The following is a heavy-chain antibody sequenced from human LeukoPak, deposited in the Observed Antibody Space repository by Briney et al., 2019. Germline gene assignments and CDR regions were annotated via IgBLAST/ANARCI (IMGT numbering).Heavy chain of an antibody. V-gene: IGHV4-59*01. Sequence: SETLSLTCTVSGGSISSYYWSWVRQPPGKGLEWIGFVYYTGSTNYSPSLKSRVTISVDTSKNQFSLKLSSVTAADTAVYYCARVGAVGYCGGDCYSWYYFDYWGQGTLVTVSS. CDR2: VYYTGST. J-gene: IGHJ4*02. D-gene: IGHD2-21*02. CDR1: GGSISSYY. CDR3: ARVGAVGYCGGDCYSWYYFDY.